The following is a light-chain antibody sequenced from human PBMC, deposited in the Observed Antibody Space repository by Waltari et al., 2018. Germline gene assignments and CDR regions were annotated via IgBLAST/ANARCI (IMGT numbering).Light chain of an antibody. V-gene: IGKV3-20*01. CDR1: QIVGKT. J-gene: IGKJ1*01. Sequence: EIALTQSPGTLSLSPGERTSLYCRARQIVGKTLAWYQQKPGQAPRLHIYGASNRATGIPDRFSGSGSGTDFSLTISGLEPEDFAVYYCQHYVRLPATFGQGTKVEIK. CDR2: GAS. CDR3: QHYVRLPAT.